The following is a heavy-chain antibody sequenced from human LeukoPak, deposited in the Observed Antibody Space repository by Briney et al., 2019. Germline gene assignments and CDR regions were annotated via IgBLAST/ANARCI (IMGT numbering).Heavy chain of an antibody. Sequence: ASVKVSCKASGGTFSSYAISWVRQAPGQGLEWLGWINPNRGATSYAQKFQGRVTMTRDTSINTAYMDLSRLRSDDTAVYYCARSAGWHTEPDYWAQGTLVTVSS. CDR1: GGTFSSYA. CDR2: INPNRGAT. D-gene: IGHD6-19*01. J-gene: IGHJ4*02. CDR3: ARSAGWHTEPDY. V-gene: IGHV1-2*02.